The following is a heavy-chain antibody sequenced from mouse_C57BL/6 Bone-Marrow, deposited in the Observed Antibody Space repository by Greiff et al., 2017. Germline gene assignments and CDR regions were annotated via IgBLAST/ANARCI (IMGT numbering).Heavy chain of an antibody. CDR1: GYPFTDSN. CDR2: INPNKGGT. D-gene: IGHD1-2*01. V-gene: IGHV1-26*01. J-gene: IGHJ3*01. CDR3: ARGGFYGLAWFAY. Sequence: RQQSGPERVNPGASWKISCKASGYPFTDSNMTWVKQSQGKSLEWIGDINPNKGGTSYNQKFKGKATLTVDKSSSTAYMELRILTSEDSAVYYCARGGFYGLAWFAYWGQGTLVTVSA.